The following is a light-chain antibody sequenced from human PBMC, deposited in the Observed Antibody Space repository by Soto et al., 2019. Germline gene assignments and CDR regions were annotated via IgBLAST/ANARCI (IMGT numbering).Light chain of an antibody. J-gene: IGKJ5*01. CDR3: QQYGTTRIT. CDR2: GAS. CDR1: QSVSNSY. V-gene: IGKV3-20*01. Sequence: IVLTQYPGTLSLSPGERATLSCRASQSVSNSYLAWYQQKPGQAPRLLMYGASNRATGIPDRFSGSGSETDFTLTISRLEPEDFAVYYCQQYGTTRITFAQGTRLEI.